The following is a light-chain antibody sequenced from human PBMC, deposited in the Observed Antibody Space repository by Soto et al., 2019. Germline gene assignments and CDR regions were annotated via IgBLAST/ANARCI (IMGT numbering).Light chain of an antibody. CDR3: KQYRT. V-gene: IGKV3-11*01. Sequence: EIVLTQSPATLSLSPGERATLSCRASQSVSSYLAWYQQKPGQAPRLLIYGASTRATGIPATFSGSGSGTDFTLPISRLEAEDFAVYCSKQYRTFGQGTKVDIK. J-gene: IGKJ1*01. CDR2: GAS. CDR1: QSVSSY.